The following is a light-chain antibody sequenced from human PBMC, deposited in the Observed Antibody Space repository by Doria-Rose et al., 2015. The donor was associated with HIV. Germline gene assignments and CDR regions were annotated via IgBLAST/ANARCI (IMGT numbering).Light chain of an antibody. CDR1: QSLLYTSKNY. CDR2: WAS. J-gene: IGKJ3*01. V-gene: IGKV4-1*01. Sequence: EIVVTQSPESLGMSLGERATLNCKSNQSLLYTSKNYLAWHQQKPGQPPKLLIYWASTRQSGVPARFSGSGSGTDFTLTISSLEAEDVAVYYCQQYYDTPSFGPGTTVDIK. CDR3: QQYYDTPS.